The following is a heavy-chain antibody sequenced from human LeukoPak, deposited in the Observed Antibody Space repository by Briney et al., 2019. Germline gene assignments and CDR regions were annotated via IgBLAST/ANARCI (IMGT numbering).Heavy chain of an antibody. CDR3: ARPEGATLHFDY. D-gene: IGHD1-26*01. V-gene: IGHV3-74*01. CDR2: INSDGSST. Sequence: PGGSLRLSCAASGFTFSSYWMHWVRQAPGKGLVWVSRINSDGSSTSYADSVKGRFTISRDNAKNTLYLQMNGLRAEDTAVYYCARPEGATLHFDYWGQGTLVTVSS. CDR1: GFTFSSYW. J-gene: IGHJ4*02.